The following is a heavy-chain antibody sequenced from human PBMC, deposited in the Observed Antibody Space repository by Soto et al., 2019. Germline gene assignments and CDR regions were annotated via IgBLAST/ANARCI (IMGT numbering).Heavy chain of an antibody. CDR1: GYTFTNND. V-gene: IGHV1-8*01. CDR2: MNPGSGDT. Sequence: QVQLVQSGAELKKPGASVRVSCKASGYTFTNNDVTWVRQATGQGLEWMGWMNPGSGDTGYAQKFQGRVTMTRDISIATAYMELSSLRSEDTAMYYCARMASFGSLNWFDPWGQGTLVTVSS. J-gene: IGHJ5*01. D-gene: IGHD5-18*01. CDR3: ARMASFGSLNWFDP.